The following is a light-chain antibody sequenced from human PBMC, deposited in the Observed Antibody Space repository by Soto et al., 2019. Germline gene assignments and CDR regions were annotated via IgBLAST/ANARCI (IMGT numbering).Light chain of an antibody. V-gene: IGLV2-14*01. CDR2: DVS. Sequence: QSVLTQPASVSGSPGQSIAISCTGTSSDVGGYNYVSWYQQHPGKVPKLIIYDVSNRPSGVSYRFSGSKSGSTASLTISGLQAEDDADYYCCSFSSGSTRYVFGTGTKLTVL. CDR3: CSFSSGSTRYV. J-gene: IGLJ1*01. CDR1: SSDVGGYNY.